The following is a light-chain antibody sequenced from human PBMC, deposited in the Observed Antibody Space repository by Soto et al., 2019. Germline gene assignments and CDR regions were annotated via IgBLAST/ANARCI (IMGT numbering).Light chain of an antibody. Sequence: QSALTQPASVSGSPGQSITISCSGTSSDIGSDDHVAWYQQFPGKSPKLIIYAVSDRPSGVSDRFSGSKSGISASLTISGLQNEDEADYYCISSTDRQYDLFGTGTKLTVL. CDR1: SSDIGSDDH. V-gene: IGLV2-14*03. CDR3: ISSTDRQYDL. CDR2: AVS. J-gene: IGLJ1*01.